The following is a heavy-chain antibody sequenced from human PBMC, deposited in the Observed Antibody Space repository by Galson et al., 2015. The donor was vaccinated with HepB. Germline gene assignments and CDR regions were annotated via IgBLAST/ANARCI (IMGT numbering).Heavy chain of an antibody. D-gene: IGHD3-3*01. V-gene: IGHV5-51*03. CDR2: IHPADSET. J-gene: IGHJ5*02. CDR3: ARRTWDLTISNWFDP. Sequence: QSGAEVKKPGESLTISCKVSGSRFSTYWIGWVRQRPGKGLEWLGIIHPADSETRYSQSIQGQVTISADESITTVYLQWSSLTASDTAIYYCARRTWDLTISNWFDPWGQGTLVTVSS. CDR1: GSRFSTYW.